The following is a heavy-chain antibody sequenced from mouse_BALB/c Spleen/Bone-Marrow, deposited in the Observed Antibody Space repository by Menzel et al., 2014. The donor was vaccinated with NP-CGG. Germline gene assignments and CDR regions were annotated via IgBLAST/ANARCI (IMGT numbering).Heavy chain of an antibody. CDR2: IWAGGST. V-gene: IGHV2-9*02. Sequence: VKVVESGPGLVAPSQSLSITCTVSGFSLTSYGVHWVRQPPGKGLEWLGVIWAGGSTNYDSALMSRLSISKDNSKSQVFLKMNSLQTDDTAMYYCARVIRYESYFDYWGQGTTLTVSS. J-gene: IGHJ2*01. D-gene: IGHD2-14*01. CDR1: GFSLTSYG. CDR3: ARVIRYESYFDY.